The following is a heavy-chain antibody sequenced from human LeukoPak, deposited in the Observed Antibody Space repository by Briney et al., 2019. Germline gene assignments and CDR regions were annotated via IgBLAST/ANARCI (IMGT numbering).Heavy chain of an antibody. Sequence: PGGSLRLSCAASGFTVSSNYMSWVRQAPGKGLEWVAVIHSGGSTCYADSVKGRFTISRDNSKNTLYLQMNSLRAEDTAVYYCARDPYSSSWSYGMDVWGQGTAVTVSS. V-gene: IGHV3-53*01. J-gene: IGHJ6*02. CDR2: IHSGGST. D-gene: IGHD6-13*01. CDR3: ARDPYSSSWSYGMDV. CDR1: GFTVSSNY.